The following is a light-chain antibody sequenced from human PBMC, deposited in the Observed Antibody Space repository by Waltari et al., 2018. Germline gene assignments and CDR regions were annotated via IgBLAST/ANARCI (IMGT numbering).Light chain of an antibody. V-gene: IGLV2-14*01. CDR1: SSDVGGYKY. CDR2: DVS. J-gene: IGLJ2*01. CDR3: SSYTSSSTLV. Sequence: QSALTQPASVSGSPGQSITISCTGTSSDVGGYKYVSCYQQHPGKAPKLMIYDVSKRPSGVSNRFSGSKSGNTASLTISGLQAEDEADYYCSSYTSSSTLVFGGGTKLTVL.